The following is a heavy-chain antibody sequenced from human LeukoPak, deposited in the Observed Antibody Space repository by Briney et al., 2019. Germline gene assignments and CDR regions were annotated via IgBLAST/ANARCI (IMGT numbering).Heavy chain of an antibody. D-gene: IGHD3-22*01. CDR1: GFTFNNYA. Sequence: QPGGSLRLSCAASGFTFNNYAMHWVRQAPGKRLEWVSGISGIRGSIGYADSVKGRFTISRDKAKNSLYLQMNSLRAEDTALYYCAKDGYYDSSGYVDYWVQGTLATVSS. V-gene: IGHV3-9*01. CDR2: ISGIRGSI. J-gene: IGHJ4*02. CDR3: AKDGYYDSSGYVDY.